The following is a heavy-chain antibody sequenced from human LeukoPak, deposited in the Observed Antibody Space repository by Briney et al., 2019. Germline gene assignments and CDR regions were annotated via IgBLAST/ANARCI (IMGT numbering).Heavy chain of an antibody. V-gene: IGHV3-48*03. CDR1: TFTFSNFE. CDR3: ARDESGDYDFDY. J-gene: IGHJ4*02. Sequence: PGGSLSLSGIASTFTFSNFELMCVPPAPGKGLEWVSNISSSGNTMHYADSVKGRFTISKDNAKNSLYLQMNSLRAEDTAVYYCARDESGDYDFDYWGQGALVTVSS. CDR2: ISSSGNTM. D-gene: IGHD4-17*01.